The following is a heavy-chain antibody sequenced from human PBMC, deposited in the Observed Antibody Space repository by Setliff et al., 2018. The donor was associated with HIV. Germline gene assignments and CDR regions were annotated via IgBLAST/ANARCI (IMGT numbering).Heavy chain of an antibody. CDR3: ARQITMVRGVYQPYYYYYMDV. D-gene: IGHD3-10*01. CDR2: IYYSGDS. Sequence: LSLTCTVSGASITSSYWTWIRQSPGRGLEYLGYIYYSGDSNYSPSLKSRLSMSLDASTSQFSLKLSSVTAADTAVYYCARQITMVRGVYQPYYYYYMDVWGKGTTVTVSS. CDR1: GASITSSY. J-gene: IGHJ6*03. V-gene: IGHV4-59*08.